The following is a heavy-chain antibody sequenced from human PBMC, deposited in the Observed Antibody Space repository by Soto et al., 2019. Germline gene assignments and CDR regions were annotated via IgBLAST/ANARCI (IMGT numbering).Heavy chain of an antibody. CDR2: VYHSGSA. Sequence: PSETLSLTCAVSGGSISSGGYSWSWIRQPPGKGLEWIGYVYHSGSAYYNPSLKSRVTISVDRSKNQFSLKLSSVTAADTAVYYCARVPDRWGQGTLVTVSS. CDR3: ARVPDR. V-gene: IGHV4-30-2*01. J-gene: IGHJ5*02. D-gene: IGHD2-2*01. CDR1: GGSISSGGYS.